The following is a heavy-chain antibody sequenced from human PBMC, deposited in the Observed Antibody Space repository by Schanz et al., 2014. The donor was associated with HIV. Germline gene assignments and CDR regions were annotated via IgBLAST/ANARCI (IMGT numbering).Heavy chain of an antibody. CDR3: ARDAASHSYGSTMDV. V-gene: IGHV3-33*08. CDR1: GFTFSRSA. D-gene: IGHD5-18*01. J-gene: IGHJ6*02. Sequence: VQLLESGGGLVQPGGSLRLSCAASGFTFSRSAMTWVRQAPGKGLEWVAVIWYDGSNKYYTDSVKGRFTISRDSSKNTLYLQMNSLRAEDTAVYYCARDAASHSYGSTMDVWGQGTTVTVSS. CDR2: IWYDGSNK.